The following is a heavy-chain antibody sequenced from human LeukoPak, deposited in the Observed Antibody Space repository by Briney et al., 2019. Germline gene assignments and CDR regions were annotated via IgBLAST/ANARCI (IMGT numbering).Heavy chain of an antibody. Sequence: SETLSLTCAVYGGSFSGYYWSWIRQPPGKGLEWIGEINHSGSTNYNPSLKSRVTISVDTSKNQFSLKLSSVTAADTAVYYCARTRKRSPLNNWNYIKGWFDPWGQGTLVTVSS. D-gene: IGHD1-7*01. CDR2: INHSGST. CDR3: ARTRKRSPLNNWNYIKGWFDP. J-gene: IGHJ5*02. V-gene: IGHV4-34*01. CDR1: GGSFSGYY.